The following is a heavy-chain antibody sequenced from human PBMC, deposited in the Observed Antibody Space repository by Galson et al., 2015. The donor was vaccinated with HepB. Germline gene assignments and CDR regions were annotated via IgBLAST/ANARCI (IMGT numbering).Heavy chain of an antibody. CDR3: AREGGDGYNWGLEYFQH. V-gene: IGHV3-30-3*01. J-gene: IGHJ1*01. D-gene: IGHD5-24*01. CDR2: ISYDGSNK. Sequence: SLRLSCAASGFTFSSYAMHWVRQAPGKGLEWVAVISYDGSNKYYADSVKGRFTISRDNSKNTLYLQMNSLRAEDTAVYYCAREGGDGYNWGLEYFQHWGQGTLVTVSS. CDR1: GFTFSSYA.